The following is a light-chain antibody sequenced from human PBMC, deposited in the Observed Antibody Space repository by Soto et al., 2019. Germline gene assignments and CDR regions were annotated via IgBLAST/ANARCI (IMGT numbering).Light chain of an antibody. J-gene: IGKJ1*01. Sequence: EIVMTQSPATLSVSPGERATLSCRASQSVSSNLAWYQQKPGQAPRLLIYGASTRATGLPARFTGRGSGTEFPLTISSLQSEDFAVYYCQQYNNWPPWTFGQGTKVEIK. CDR1: QSVSSN. V-gene: IGKV3-15*01. CDR2: GAS. CDR3: QQYNNWPPWT.